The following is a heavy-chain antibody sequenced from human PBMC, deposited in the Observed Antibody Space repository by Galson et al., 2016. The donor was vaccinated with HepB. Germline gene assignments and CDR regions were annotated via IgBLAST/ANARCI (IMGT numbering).Heavy chain of an antibody. CDR3: AKDQHLRILRYFDWVNDAFDM. CDR1: GYIFRTYP. V-gene: IGHV3-30*18. J-gene: IGHJ3*02. CDR2: ISYDGSYK. Sequence: SLRLSCAASGYIFRTYPMHWVRQAPGKGLEWVAVISYDGSYKYYADSVKGLFTISRDNSMDTLYLQMNSQRAEDTAVYYCAKDQHLRILRYFDWVNDAFDMWGQGTMVTVSS. D-gene: IGHD3-9*01.